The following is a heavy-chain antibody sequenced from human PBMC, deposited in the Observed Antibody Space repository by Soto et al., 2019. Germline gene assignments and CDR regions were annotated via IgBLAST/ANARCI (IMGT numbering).Heavy chain of an antibody. CDR3: GRQSGGATATLDYYYFYMDV. CDR1: GDSFNDYY. CDR2: INPNGGVT. Sequence: QVQLVQSGAEVRKPGASVTVSCRSSGDSFNDYYIHWVRQAPGQGFGWMGWINPNGGVTKYAQKFQGWVSMTRDTSSRTVYMQLSRLRSDDTAVYYCGRQSGGATATLDYYYFYMDVWGTGTTVTVSS. V-gene: IGHV1-2*04. J-gene: IGHJ6*03. D-gene: IGHD5-12*01.